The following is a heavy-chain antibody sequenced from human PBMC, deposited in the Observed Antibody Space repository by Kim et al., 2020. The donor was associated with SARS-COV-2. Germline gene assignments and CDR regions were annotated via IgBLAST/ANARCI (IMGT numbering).Heavy chain of an antibody. CDR3: AKLKGPYSGSYYPYFDY. CDR1: GFTFSSYG. CDR2: ISYDGSNK. V-gene: IGHV3-30*18. D-gene: IGHD1-26*01. J-gene: IGHJ4*02. Sequence: GGSLRLSCAASGFTFSSYGMHWVRQAPGKGLEWVAVISYDGSNKYYADSVKGRFTISRDNSKNTLYLQMNSLRAEDTAVYYCAKLKGPYSGSYYPYFDYWGQGTLVTVSS.